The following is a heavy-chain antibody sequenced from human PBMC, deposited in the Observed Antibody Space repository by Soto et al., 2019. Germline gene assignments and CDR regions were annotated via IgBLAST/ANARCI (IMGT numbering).Heavy chain of an antibody. CDR3: ARRDLGQTDEPAAREPGFVDLRYNWFDP. V-gene: IGHV5-51*01. J-gene: IGHJ5*02. Sequence: GESLKISCKGSGYSFTSYWIGWVRQMPGKGLEWMGIIYPGDSDTRYSPSFQGQVTISADKSISTAYLQWSSLKASDTAMYYCARRDLGQTDEPAAREPGFVDLRYNWFDPWGQGTLVTVSS. CDR2: IYPGDSDT. D-gene: IGHD2-2*01. CDR1: GYSFTSYW.